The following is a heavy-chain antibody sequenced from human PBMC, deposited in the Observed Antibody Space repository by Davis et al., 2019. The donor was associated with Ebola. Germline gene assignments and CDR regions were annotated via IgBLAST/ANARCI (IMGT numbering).Heavy chain of an antibody. CDR2: ISAYNGNT. Sequence: ASVKVSCKASGYTFTSYGISWVRQAPGQGLEWMGWISAYNGNTNYAQKLQGRVTMTTDTSTSTAYMELRSLRSDDTAVYYCARVKALGPMVQGVRELDDYYYYGMDVWGQGTTVTVSS. J-gene: IGHJ6*02. CDR3: ARVKALGPMVQGVRELDDYYYYGMDV. CDR1: GYTFTSYG. D-gene: IGHD3-10*01. V-gene: IGHV1-18*01.